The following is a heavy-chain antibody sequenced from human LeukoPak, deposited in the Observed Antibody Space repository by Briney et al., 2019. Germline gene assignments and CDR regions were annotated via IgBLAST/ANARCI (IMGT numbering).Heavy chain of an antibody. J-gene: IGHJ4*02. V-gene: IGHV3-30*04. CDR3: ASSSGYDFWDMGY. Sequence: GGSLRLSCAASGFTFSKYAMHWVRQAPGKGLDWVTIISDDGRSNYADSVEGRFTISRDNYKNTLYLQMISLRAEDTAVYYCASSSGYDFWDMGYWGQGTLVTVSS. CDR1: GFTFSKYA. D-gene: IGHD5-12*01. CDR2: ISDDGRS.